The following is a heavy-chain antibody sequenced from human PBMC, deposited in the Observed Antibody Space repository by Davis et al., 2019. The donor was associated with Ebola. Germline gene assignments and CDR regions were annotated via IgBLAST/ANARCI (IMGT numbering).Heavy chain of an antibody. CDR2: ILPILGAT. CDR3: ARGILAEGLDS. J-gene: IGHJ4*02. CDR1: GDTFGEYG. Sequence: SVKVSCKTSGDTFGEYGYNWVRQAPGQRLEWMGRILPILGATNYAQNFQGRVTISADKSTYTVYMELSSLRSEDTAVYYCARGILAEGLDSWGQGTLVTVSS. V-gene: IGHV1-69*04. D-gene: IGHD6-13*01.